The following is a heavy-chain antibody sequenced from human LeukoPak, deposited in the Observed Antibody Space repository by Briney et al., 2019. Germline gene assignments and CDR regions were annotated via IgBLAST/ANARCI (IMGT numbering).Heavy chain of an antibody. Sequence: GGSLRLSCAASGFSFGSYGMNWVRQAPGKGLEWVSYIDPSSRSIYYADSVKGRFTVSRDNAKKSLFLQMNSLRDEDTAVYFCARKLALWGQGTLVTVSS. J-gene: IGHJ4*02. CDR2: IDPSSRSI. V-gene: IGHV3-48*02. CDR3: ARKLAL. CDR1: GFSFGSYG.